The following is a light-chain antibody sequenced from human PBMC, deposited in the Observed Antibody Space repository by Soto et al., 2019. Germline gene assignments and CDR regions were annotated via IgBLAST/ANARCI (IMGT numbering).Light chain of an antibody. J-gene: IGKJ2*01. V-gene: IGKV3-20*01. CDR1: QNINNNF. Sequence: ETVLTQSPGTLSLSPGDRGTLSCRASQNINNNFLAWYQQKPGQAPRLLIYGASSRATGISDKFSGSGSGTDFTLTISRLDPEDFGVYYCQQYGSSPYTFGQGTKLEIK. CDR3: QQYGSSPYT. CDR2: GAS.